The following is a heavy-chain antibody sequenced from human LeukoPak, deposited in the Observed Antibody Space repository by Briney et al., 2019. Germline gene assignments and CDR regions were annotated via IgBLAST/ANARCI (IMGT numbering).Heavy chain of an antibody. Sequence: GGSLRLSCAASGFTFSSHSMNWVRQAPGKGLEWVSSISSSSSYIYYADSVKGRFTISRDNAKNSLYLQMNSLRAEDTAVYYCARDLIGRKWYYFDYWGQGTLVTVSS. CDR1: GFTFSSHS. CDR3: ARDLIGRKWYYFDY. V-gene: IGHV3-21*01. CDR2: ISSSSSYI. J-gene: IGHJ4*02. D-gene: IGHD2-8*01.